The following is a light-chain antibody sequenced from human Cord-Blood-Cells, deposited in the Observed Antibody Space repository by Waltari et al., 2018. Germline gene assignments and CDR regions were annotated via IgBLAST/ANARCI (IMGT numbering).Light chain of an antibody. Sequence: DIVMTQSPDSLAVSLGERATLSCRDSQSVSSSYLAWYQQKPGQAPRLLIYGASNRATGIPDRFSGSGSGKDFTLTISILEPEDFAVYYCQQYGSSPRTFGQGTKVEIK. CDR3: QQYGSSPRT. CDR1: QSVSSSY. J-gene: IGKJ1*01. V-gene: IGKV3-20*01. CDR2: GAS.